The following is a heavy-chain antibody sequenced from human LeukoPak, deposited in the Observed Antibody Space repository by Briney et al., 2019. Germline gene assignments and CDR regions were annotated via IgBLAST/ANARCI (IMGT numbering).Heavy chain of an antibody. V-gene: IGHV1-8*01. D-gene: IGHD2-2*01. J-gene: IGHJ6*02. Sequence: WASVKVSCKASGYTFTSYDINWVRQATGQGLEWMGWMNPNSGNTGYAQKFQGRVTMTRNTPISTAYMELSSLRSEDTAVYYCARPYCSSTSCYSLVGYYGMDVWGQGTTVTVSS. CDR1: GYTFTSYD. CDR3: ARPYCSSTSCYSLVGYYGMDV. CDR2: MNPNSGNT.